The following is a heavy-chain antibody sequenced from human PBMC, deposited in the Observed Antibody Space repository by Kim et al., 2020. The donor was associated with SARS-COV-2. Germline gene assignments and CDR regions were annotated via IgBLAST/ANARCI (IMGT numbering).Heavy chain of an antibody. V-gene: IGHV3-11*06. J-gene: IGHJ6*02. CDR3: ATSAAAGRRYYYYYGMDV. D-gene: IGHD6-13*01. Sequence: VKGRFTISRDTAKSSLYLQMISLRAEDTAVYYCATSAAAGRRYYYYYGMDVWGQGTTVTVSS.